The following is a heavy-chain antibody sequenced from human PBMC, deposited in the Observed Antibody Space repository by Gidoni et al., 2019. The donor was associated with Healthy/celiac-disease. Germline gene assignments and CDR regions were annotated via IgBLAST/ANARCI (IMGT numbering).Heavy chain of an antibody. J-gene: IGHJ3*02. D-gene: IGHD6-19*01. V-gene: IGHV4-39*01. CDR2: IYYRGST. CDR1: GGSISSSSYY. CDR3: AGTYRVAVAGSYAFDI. Sequence: QLQLQESGPGLVKPSETLSLTCTVSGGSISSSSYYWGWIRQPPGKGLEWIGSIYYRGSTYYNPSLKSRATISVDTSKNQFSLKLSSVTAADTAVYYCAGTYRVAVAGSYAFDIWGQGTMVTVSS.